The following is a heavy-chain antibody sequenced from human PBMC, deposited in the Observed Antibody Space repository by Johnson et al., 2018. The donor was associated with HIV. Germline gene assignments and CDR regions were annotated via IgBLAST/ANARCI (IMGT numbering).Heavy chain of an antibody. V-gene: IGHV3-30-3*01. CDR2: ISYDGSNK. CDR3: QGGYWSSTSCRGDAFDI. D-gene: IGHD2-2*01. CDR1: GFTFSSYA. J-gene: IGHJ3*02. Sequence: VQLVESGGGVVQPGRSLRLSCAASGFTFSSYAMHWVRQAPGKGLEWVAVISYDGSNKYYADSVKGRFTISRDNSKNTLYLQMNSLRAEDTAVYYCQGGYWSSTSCRGDAFDIWGQGTMVTVSS.